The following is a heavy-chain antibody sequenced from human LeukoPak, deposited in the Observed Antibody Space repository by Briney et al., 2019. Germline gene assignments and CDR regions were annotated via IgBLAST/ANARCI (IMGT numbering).Heavy chain of an antibody. CDR1: GFTFSSYA. D-gene: IGHD6-19*01. CDR2: ISTGGGST. CDR3: AKPTGYSSGWYMNFDY. J-gene: IGHJ4*02. V-gene: IGHV3-23*01. Sequence: GGSLRLSCAAFGFTFSSYAMNWVRQAPGKGLEWVSAISTGGGSTHYADSVKGRFTIYRDNSKNTLYLQMDSLRAEDTAVYYCAKPTGYSSGWYMNFDYWGQGTLVTVSS.